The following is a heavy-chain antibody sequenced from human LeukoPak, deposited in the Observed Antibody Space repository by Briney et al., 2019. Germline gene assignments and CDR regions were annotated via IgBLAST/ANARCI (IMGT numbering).Heavy chain of an antibody. CDR2: ISSSGSTI. J-gene: IGHJ4*02. V-gene: IGHV3-48*03. Sequence: GGTLRLSCAASGFTFSSYEMNWVRQAPGKGLEWVSYISSSGSTIYYADSVKGRFTISRDNAKNSLYLQMNSLRAEDTAVYYCARDDGDYAFDYWGQGTLVTVSS. D-gene: IGHD4-17*01. CDR1: GFTFSSYE. CDR3: ARDDGDYAFDY.